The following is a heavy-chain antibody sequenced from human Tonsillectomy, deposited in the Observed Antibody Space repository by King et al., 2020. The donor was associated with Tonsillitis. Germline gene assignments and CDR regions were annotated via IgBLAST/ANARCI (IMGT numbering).Heavy chain of an antibody. Sequence: EVQLVESGGGLVHPGGSLRLSCVDSGFTFSTSWMHWVRQAPGKGLLWVSRINGDGYSTSYADFARGRFTISRDNAKNTLYLQMNSLRVDDTAVYYCVRDRGAAAGYGFDPWGQGTLVTVSS. J-gene: IGHJ5*02. CDR2: INGDGYST. V-gene: IGHV3-74*01. CDR1: GFTFSTSW. D-gene: IGHD6-13*01. CDR3: VRDRGAAAGYGFDP.